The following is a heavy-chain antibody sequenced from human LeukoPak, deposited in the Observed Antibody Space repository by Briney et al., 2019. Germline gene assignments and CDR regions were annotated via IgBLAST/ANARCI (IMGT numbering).Heavy chain of an antibody. CDR2: ISSSSSYI. CDR1: GFTFSSYS. D-gene: IGHD2-2*01. J-gene: IGHJ5*02. V-gene: IGHV3-21*01. Sequence: PGGSLRLSCAASGFTFSSYSMNRVRQAPGKGLEWVSSISSSSSYIYYADSVKGRFTISRDNAKNSLYLQMSSLRAEDTAVYYCARSNPVVPAATSNWFDPWGQGTLVTVSS. CDR3: ARSNPVVPAATSNWFDP.